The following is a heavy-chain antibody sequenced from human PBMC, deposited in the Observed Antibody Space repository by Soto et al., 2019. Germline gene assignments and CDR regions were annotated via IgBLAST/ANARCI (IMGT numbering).Heavy chain of an antibody. CDR2: TYYRSKWYN. D-gene: IGHD6-13*01. CDR1: GGSVSSNSAA. V-gene: IGHV6-1*01. Sequence: PSQTLSLTGASSGGSVSSNSAAWNWIRQSPSRGLEWLGRTYYRSKWYNDYAVSVKSRITINPDTSKNQFSLQLNSVTPEDTAVYYCARDPGLAAAGIFDYWGQGTLVTVSS. CDR3: ARDPGLAAAGIFDY. J-gene: IGHJ4*02.